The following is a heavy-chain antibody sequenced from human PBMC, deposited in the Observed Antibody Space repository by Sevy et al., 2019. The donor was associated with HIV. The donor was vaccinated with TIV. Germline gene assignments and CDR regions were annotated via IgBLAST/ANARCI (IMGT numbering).Heavy chain of an antibody. CDR3: AGTPWNPSLSGFAFYFDY. Sequence: SETLSLTCTVSGGSISRNTYYWAWIRQPPGKGLEWIGSIYYNGRTDYNPSLKSRVAVSLDTSNNQFSLKLSSVTPADTAVYYCAGTPWNPSLSGFAFYFDYWGQGTPVTVSS. V-gene: IGHV4-39*01. CDR1: GGSISRNTYY. CDR2: IYYNGRT. J-gene: IGHJ4*02. D-gene: IGHD3-10*01.